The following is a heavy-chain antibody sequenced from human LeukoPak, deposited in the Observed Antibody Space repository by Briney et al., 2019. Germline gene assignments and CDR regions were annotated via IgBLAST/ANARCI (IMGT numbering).Heavy chain of an antibody. J-gene: IGHJ5*02. CDR1: GGSISSSRSY. Sequence: SETLSLTSSVSGGSISSSRSYWGWIRQTPGKGLEWVGSIYYNGATYYNPSFKSRVSMSVDTAKNQISLILTAVTAAGPAVYYCSREGYSCPNWFDTWGEGTLVTVSS. V-gene: IGHV4-39*07. D-gene: IGHD4-11*01. CDR3: SREGYSCPNWFDT. CDR2: IYYNGAT.